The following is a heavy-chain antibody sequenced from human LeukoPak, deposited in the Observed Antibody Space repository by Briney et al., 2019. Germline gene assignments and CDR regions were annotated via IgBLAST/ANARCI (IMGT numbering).Heavy chain of an antibody. D-gene: IGHD6-19*01. Sequence: PGRSLRLSCAASGFSFSNYGMHWVRQAPGKGLDWVAVISYDGSNEYYADSVRGRFTISRDNSKSTLYLQMNSLRAEDTAVYYCARDSSSGWFDAFDIWGQGTMVTVS. CDR2: ISYDGSNE. J-gene: IGHJ3*02. CDR3: ARDSSSGWFDAFDI. V-gene: IGHV3-30*03. CDR1: GFSFSNYG.